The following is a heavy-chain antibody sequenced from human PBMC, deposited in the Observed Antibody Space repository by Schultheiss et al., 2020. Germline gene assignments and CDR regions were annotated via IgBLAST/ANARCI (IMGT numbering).Heavy chain of an antibody. Sequence: GESLKISCAASGFTFSSYAMHWVRQAPGKGLEWVAVISYDGSNKYYADSVKGRFTISRDNSKNTLYLQMNSLRAEDTAVYYCARDRPFYGSGSYSWYFDLWGRGTLVTVSS. V-gene: IGHV3-30-3*01. CDR3: ARDRPFYGSGSYSWYFDL. CDR1: GFTFSSYA. CDR2: ISYDGSNK. J-gene: IGHJ2*01. D-gene: IGHD3-10*01.